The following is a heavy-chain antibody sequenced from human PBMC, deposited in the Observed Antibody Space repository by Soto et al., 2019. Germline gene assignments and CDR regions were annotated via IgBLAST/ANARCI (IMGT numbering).Heavy chain of an antibody. CDR2: IYYSGST. CDR1: GGYISSSSYY. Sequence: PSETLSLTCTVSGGYISSSSYYWGWLSRPPGKGLEWIGSIYYSGSTYYNPSLKSRVTISVDTSKNQFSLKLSSVTAADTAVYYCARQEAYYDILTGYFDYWGQGTLVTVSS. D-gene: IGHD3-9*01. J-gene: IGHJ4*02. CDR3: ARQEAYYDILTGYFDY. V-gene: IGHV4-39*01.